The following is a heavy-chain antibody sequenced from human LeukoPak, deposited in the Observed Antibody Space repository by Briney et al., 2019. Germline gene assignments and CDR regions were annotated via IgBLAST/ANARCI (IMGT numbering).Heavy chain of an antibody. CDR2: ISGSSNYV. J-gene: IGHJ5*02. CDR3: ARDDLNDYGGWFDP. V-gene: IGHV3-21*01. D-gene: IGHD3-16*01. CDR1: GFTFSSYG. Sequence: GGSLRLSCAASGFTFSSYGMSWVRQAPGKGLEWVSSISGSSNYVYYADSVKGRFTISRDNAKNSLYLQMNSLKAEDTAVYYCARDDLNDYGGWFDPWGQGTLVTVSS.